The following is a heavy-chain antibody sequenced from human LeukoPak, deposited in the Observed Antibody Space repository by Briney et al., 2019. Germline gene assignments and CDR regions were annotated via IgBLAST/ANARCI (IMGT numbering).Heavy chain of an antibody. CDR2: ISAYNGNT. Sequence: GASVKVSCKASGYTFTSYGISWVRQAPGQGFEWMGWISAYNGNTNYAQKLQGRVTMTTDTSTSTAYMELRSLRSDDTAVYYCARDRYYYDSSGYYHLDYWGQGTLVTVSS. V-gene: IGHV1-18*01. CDR3: ARDRYYYDSSGYYHLDY. D-gene: IGHD3-22*01. CDR1: GYTFTSYG. J-gene: IGHJ4*02.